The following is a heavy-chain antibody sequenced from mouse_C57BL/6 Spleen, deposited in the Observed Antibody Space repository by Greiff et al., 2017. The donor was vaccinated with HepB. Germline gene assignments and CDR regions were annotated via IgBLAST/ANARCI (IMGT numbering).Heavy chain of an antibody. Sequence: EVKLVESGGGLVKPGGSLKLSCAASGFTFSDYGMHWVRQAPEKGLEWVAYISSGSSTIYYADTVKGRFTISRDYAKNTLFLQMTSLRSEDTAMYYCARAAPFDYWGQGTTRTVSS. D-gene: IGHD3-1*01. J-gene: IGHJ2*01. V-gene: IGHV5-17*01. CDR1: GFTFSDYG. CDR3: ARAAPFDY. CDR2: ISSGSSTI.